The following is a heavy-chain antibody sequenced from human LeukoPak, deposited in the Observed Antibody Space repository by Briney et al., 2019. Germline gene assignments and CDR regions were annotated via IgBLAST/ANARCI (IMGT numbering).Heavy chain of an antibody. Sequence: GGSLRLSCAASGFTFSDYGMVWVRQAPGKGREWVANIKQDGSEKYYVDSVKGRFTISRDNAKNSLLLQMNSLRDEDTAVYSCARDLGGWGSYSYFDYWGQGTLVTVSS. CDR1: GFTFSDYG. CDR2: IKQDGSEK. J-gene: IGHJ4*02. D-gene: IGHD3-10*01. CDR3: ARDLGGWGSYSYFDY. V-gene: IGHV3-7*01.